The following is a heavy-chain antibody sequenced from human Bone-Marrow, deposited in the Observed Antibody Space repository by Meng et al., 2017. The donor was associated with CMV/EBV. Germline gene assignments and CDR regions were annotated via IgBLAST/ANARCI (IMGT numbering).Heavy chain of an antibody. Sequence: GGSLRLSCAASGFTFDDYTMHWVRQAPGKGLEWVSLISWDGGSTYYAGPVKGRFTISRDNSKNPLYLQMNSRRAEDTAVYYCAKALLASTSFNYWGQGTRVTVYS. CDR2: ISWDGGST. J-gene: IGHJ4*02. D-gene: IGHD2-2*01. CDR3: AKALLASTSFNY. CDR1: GFTFDDYT. V-gene: IGHV3-43*01.